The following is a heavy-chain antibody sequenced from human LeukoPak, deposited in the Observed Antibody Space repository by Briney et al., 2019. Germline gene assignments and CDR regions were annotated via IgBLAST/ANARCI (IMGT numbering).Heavy chain of an antibody. D-gene: IGHD3-10*01. V-gene: IGHV4-34*01. CDR3: AREGMGYWYFDL. CDR1: GGSFSGYY. J-gene: IGHJ2*01. CDR2: INHSGST. Sequence: SETLSLTCAVYGGSFSGYYWSWIRQPPGKGLEWIGEINHSGSTNYNPSLKSRVTISVDTSKNQFSLKLTSVTAADTAVYYCAREGMGYWYFDLWGRGTLVTVSS.